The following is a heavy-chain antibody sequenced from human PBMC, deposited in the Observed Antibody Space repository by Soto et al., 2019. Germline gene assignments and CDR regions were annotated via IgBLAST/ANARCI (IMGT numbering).Heavy chain of an antibody. D-gene: IGHD6-13*01. CDR3: AKFRFSGAAAED. Sequence: GGSLRLSCAASGFTFSSYGMHWVRQAPGKGLEWVAVISYDGSNKYYADSVKGRFTISRDNSKNTLYLQMNSLRAEDTAVYYCAKFRFSGAAAEDWGQGTLVTVSS. CDR2: ISYDGSNK. CDR1: GFTFSSYG. J-gene: IGHJ4*02. V-gene: IGHV3-30*18.